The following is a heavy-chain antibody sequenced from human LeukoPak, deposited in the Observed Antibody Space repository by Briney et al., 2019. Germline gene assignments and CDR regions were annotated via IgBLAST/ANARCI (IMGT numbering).Heavy chain of an antibody. CDR2: ISAYSGAI. D-gene: IGHD5-12*01. Sequence: AGSLRLSCAASGFTFDSYSMAWVRQAPGKGLEWVAVISAYSGAIFYADSVKGRFTISRDNSKNTLYLQMTSLRAEDTAVYHCAGEGDRGVIVADYFDYWGQGTLVTVSS. V-gene: IGHV3-23*01. CDR1: GFTFDSYS. CDR3: AGEGDRGVIVADYFDY. J-gene: IGHJ4*02.